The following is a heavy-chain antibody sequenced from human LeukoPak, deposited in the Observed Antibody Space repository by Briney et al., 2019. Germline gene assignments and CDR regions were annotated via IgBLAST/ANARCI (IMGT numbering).Heavy chain of an antibody. CDR2: IKSKTAGGTT. Sequence: GGSLRLSCAASGFTFSYAWMNWVRQAPGKGLEWVGRIKSKTAGGTTDYAAPVKGKFTTSRDESKNTLYLQMNSLQTEDTAVYYCTPHPFSVTPLDWGQGTLVTVSS. V-gene: IGHV3-15*01. CDR3: TPHPFSVTPLD. D-gene: IGHD4-23*01. CDR1: GFTFSYAW. J-gene: IGHJ4*02.